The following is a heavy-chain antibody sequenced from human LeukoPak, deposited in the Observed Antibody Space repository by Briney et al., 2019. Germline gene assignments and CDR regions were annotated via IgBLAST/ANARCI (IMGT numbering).Heavy chain of an antibody. CDR2: INHSGST. J-gene: IGHJ5*02. Sequence: ASETLSLTCAVYGGSFSGYYWSWIRQPPGKGLEWIGEINHSGSTNYNPSLKSRVTISVDTSKNQFSLKLSSVTAADTAVYYCARSGYYYDSSGYYSGPDWFDPWGQGTLVTVSS. CDR3: ARSGYYYDSSGYYSGPDWFDP. V-gene: IGHV4-34*01. D-gene: IGHD3-22*01. CDR1: GGSFSGYY.